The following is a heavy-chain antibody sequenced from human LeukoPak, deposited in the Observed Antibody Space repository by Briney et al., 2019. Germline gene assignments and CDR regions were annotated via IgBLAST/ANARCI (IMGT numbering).Heavy chain of an antibody. CDR2: IGPTGFAR. CDR1: GLTFSTSG. D-gene: IGHD1-14*01. J-gene: IGHJ4*02. V-gene: IGHV3-21*06. CDR3: ATETNGRHYDY. Sequence: GGSLRLSCTTSGLTFSTSGFNWVRQAPGKGLDWVASIGPTGFARYHADSIKGRFTISRDNANNFLYLQMDSLRAEDTAVYYCATETNGRHYDYWGQGTLLTVSS.